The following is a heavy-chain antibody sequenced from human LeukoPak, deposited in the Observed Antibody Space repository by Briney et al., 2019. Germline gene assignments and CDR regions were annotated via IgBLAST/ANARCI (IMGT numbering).Heavy chain of an antibody. CDR3: ARQFYYDSSGHNWFDP. J-gene: IGHJ5*02. D-gene: IGHD3-22*01. CDR2: IIHSGST. Sequence: SETLSLTCAVYGGSFSGYYWSWIRQPPGKGLEWIGEIIHSGSTNYNPSLKSRVTVSVDTSKNQFSLKLSSVTAADTAVYYCARQFYYDSSGHNWFDPWDQGTLVTVSS. V-gene: IGHV4-34*12. CDR1: GGSFSGYY.